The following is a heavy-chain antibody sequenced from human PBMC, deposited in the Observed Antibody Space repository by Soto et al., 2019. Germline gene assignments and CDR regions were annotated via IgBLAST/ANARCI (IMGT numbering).Heavy chain of an antibody. CDR2: ISAYNGNT. V-gene: IGHV1-18*01. CDR3: ARAKYYDILTGYIIHYYFDY. J-gene: IGHJ4*02. Sequence: ASVKVSCKASGYTFTSYGISWVRQAPGQGLEWMGWISAYNGNTNYAQKKQGRVTMTTDTSTSTAYMEMSRLRSDDTAVYYCARAKYYDILTGYIIHYYFDYWGQGTLVTVS. CDR1: GYTFTSYG. D-gene: IGHD3-9*01.